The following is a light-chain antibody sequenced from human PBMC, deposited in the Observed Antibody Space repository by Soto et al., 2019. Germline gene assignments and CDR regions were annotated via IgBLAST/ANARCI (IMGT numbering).Light chain of an antibody. CDR3: CLYTSDSTYV. CDR2: EVS. CDR1: SSDFGSYNR. V-gene: IGLV2-18*01. J-gene: IGLJ1*01. Sequence: QSALTQPPSVSGSPGQSVTISCTGTSSDFGSYNRVSWYQRPPGTGPKLMIYEVSNRPSGVPDRFSGSKSGNTASLTISGLQAEDEAEYYCCLYTSDSTYVLGTGTKVTVL.